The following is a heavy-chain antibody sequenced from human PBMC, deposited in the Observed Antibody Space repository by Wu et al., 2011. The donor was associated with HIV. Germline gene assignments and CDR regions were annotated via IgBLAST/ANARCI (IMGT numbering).Heavy chain of an antibody. J-gene: IGHJ3*01. V-gene: IGHV1-18*01. CDR2: ISPFNGDT. CDR3: ARLGYSSDRDDAFDV. D-gene: IGHD6-19*01. Sequence: LEWMGWISPFNGDTRYAQTFRGRVIMTTDISTTSAYLEVKSLRSDDTAVYYCARLGYSSDRDDAFDVWGQGTMVIVSS.